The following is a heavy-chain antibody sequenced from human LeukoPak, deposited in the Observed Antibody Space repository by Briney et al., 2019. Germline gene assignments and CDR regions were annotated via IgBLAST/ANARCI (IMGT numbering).Heavy chain of an antibody. D-gene: IGHD1-14*01. CDR3: ARGGRFFGNQNRNTPGY. Sequence: PSQTLSLTCTVSGGSISTGGYYWSWIRQPPGKGLEWIGEINHSGSTNYNPSLKSRVTISVDTSKNQFSLKLSSVTAADTAVYYCARGGRFFGNQNRNTPGYWGQGTLVTVSS. CDR1: GGSISTGGYY. CDR2: INHSGST. J-gene: IGHJ4*02. V-gene: IGHV4-34*01.